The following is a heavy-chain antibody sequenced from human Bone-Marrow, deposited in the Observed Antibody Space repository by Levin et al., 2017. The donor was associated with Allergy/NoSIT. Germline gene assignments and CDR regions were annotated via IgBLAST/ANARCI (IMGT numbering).Heavy chain of an antibody. Sequence: GESLKISCVVSGITFRSYAMHWVRQTPGKGLEWVAGISYDGTHKDYADSVKGRFTFSRDNSKNTLYLQMNSLRTEDTAVYFCGSEGGWVKHGYTVDWWGQGTLVTVSS. J-gene: IGHJ4*02. CDR1: GITFRSYA. CDR2: ISYDGTHK. CDR3: GSEGGWVKHGYTVDW. V-gene: IGHV3-30*04. D-gene: IGHD5-18*01.